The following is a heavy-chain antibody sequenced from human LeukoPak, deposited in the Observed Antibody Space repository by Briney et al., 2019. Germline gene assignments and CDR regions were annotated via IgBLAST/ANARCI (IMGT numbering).Heavy chain of an antibody. Sequence: PGGSLRLSCAASGFTFSSYAMSWVRQAPGRGLEWVSAISGSGGSTYYADSVKGRFTISRDNSKNTLYLQMNSLRAEDTAVYYCAKDGGLMSRGWFDPWGQGTLVTVSS. CDR2: ISGSGGST. J-gene: IGHJ5*02. CDR1: GFTFSSYA. CDR3: AKDGGLMSRGWFDP. V-gene: IGHV3-23*01. D-gene: IGHD2-8*01.